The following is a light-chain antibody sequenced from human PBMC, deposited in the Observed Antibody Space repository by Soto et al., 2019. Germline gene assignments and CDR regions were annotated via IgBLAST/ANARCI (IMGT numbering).Light chain of an antibody. Sequence: QSALTQPASVSGSPGQSITISCTGGSSDVGYHKYVSWYQQYPGKAPKLMIYEVSNRPSGVSNRFSGSKSGNTASLTISGLQAEGEADYYCSSYTSSGTWVFGGGTKLTVL. CDR3: SSYTSSGTWV. J-gene: IGLJ3*02. CDR1: SSDVGYHKY. CDR2: EVS. V-gene: IGLV2-14*01.